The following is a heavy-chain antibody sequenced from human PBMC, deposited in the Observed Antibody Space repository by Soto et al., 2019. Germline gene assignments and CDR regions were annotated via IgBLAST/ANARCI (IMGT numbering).Heavy chain of an antibody. Sequence: EVQLLESGGGLVQPGGSLRLSCAASGFTFSTFVMSWVRQAPGKGLEWVSGFSGSSGSTYYADSVKGRFTISRDNSKNTLYLQMNSLRAADTAVYYCVKEGTVTTAGRRFWGQGTLVTVSS. CDR2: FSGSSGST. CDR1: GFTFSTFV. D-gene: IGHD4-17*01. CDR3: VKEGTVTTAGRRF. J-gene: IGHJ4*02. V-gene: IGHV3-23*01.